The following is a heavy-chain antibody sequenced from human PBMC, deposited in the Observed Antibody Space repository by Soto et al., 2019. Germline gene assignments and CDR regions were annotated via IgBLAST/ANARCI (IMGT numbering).Heavy chain of an antibody. Sequence: QVQLQESGPGLVKPSQTLSLICTVSGDSMSTGGYYWTWIRQHPGKGLEWIGPIYTTGTTYYSPYLNSQVTMSIDKSSNRFSLNLSPVTASDTAVYYCSRGRGSTPLRDWGPGALVTVSS. CDR3: SRGRGSTPLRD. CDR1: GDSMSTGGYY. D-gene: IGHD6-13*01. CDR2: IYTTGTT. J-gene: IGHJ4*02. V-gene: IGHV4-31*02.